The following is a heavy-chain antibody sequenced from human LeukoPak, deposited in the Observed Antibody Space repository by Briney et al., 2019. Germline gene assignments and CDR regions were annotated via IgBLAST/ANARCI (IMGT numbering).Heavy chain of an antibody. J-gene: IGHJ4*02. V-gene: IGHV3-7*01. D-gene: IGHD5-18*01. CDR1: GIVYDNHW. Sequence: GGSLRLSCEASGIVYDNHWMAWVRQAPGKGLQWVANMKYDGRESYYVQSVRGRFTISRDNAIKSLFLEMNRLTAEDTAVYYCVRQNVDSSTVIDYWGQGTLVTVSS. CDR3: VRQNVDSSTVIDY. CDR2: MKYDGRES.